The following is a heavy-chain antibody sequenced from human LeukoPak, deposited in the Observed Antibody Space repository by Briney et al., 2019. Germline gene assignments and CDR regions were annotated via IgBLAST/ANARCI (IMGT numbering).Heavy chain of an antibody. J-gene: IGHJ4*02. CDR1: GFTFSSYS. D-gene: IGHD4-17*01. V-gene: IGHV3-21*01. CDR3: ARGRTSGGVTIEIDY. Sequence: GGSLRLSCAASGFTFSSYSMNWVRQAPGKGLEWVSSISSGSTYIYYADSVKGRFTISRDNAKNSQYLQMNSLRAEDTAVYYCARGRTSGGVTIEIDYWGQGTPVTVSS. CDR2: ISSGSTYI.